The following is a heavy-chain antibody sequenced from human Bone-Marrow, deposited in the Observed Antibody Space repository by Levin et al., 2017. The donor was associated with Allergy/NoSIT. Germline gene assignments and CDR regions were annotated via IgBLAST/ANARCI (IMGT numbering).Heavy chain of an antibody. Sequence: RGSLRLSCAASGFTFSSYGMHWVRQAPGKGLEWVAVISYDGSNKYYADSVKGRFTISRDNSKNTLYLQMNSLRAEDTAVYYCTTLAGYSSGWPSDAFDIWGQGTMVTVSS. D-gene: IGHD6-19*01. V-gene: IGHV3-30*03. CDR3: TTLAGYSSGWPSDAFDI. CDR2: ISYDGSNK. J-gene: IGHJ3*02. CDR1: GFTFSSYG.